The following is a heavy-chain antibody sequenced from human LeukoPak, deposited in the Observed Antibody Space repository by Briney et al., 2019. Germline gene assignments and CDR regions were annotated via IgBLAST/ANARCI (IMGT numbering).Heavy chain of an antibody. J-gene: IGHJ4*01. CDR3: AGVAASKDYDSSGYSHHRGDY. V-gene: IGHV1-8*02. Sequence: ASVKLSCKASGYTFTSYGINWVRQAPGQGLEWMGWTNLNSGNTGYAKQFQGRVTMTWNTSISTAYMVLSSLRSEATAVYYFAGVAASKDYDSSGYSHHRGDYW. CDR1: GYTFTSYG. CDR2: TNLNSGNT. D-gene: IGHD3-22*01.